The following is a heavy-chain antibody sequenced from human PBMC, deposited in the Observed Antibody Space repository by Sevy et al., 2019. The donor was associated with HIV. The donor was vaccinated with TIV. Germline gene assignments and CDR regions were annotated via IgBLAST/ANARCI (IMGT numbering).Heavy chain of an antibody. J-gene: IGHJ4*02. D-gene: IGHD3-22*01. CDR3: PRGHDSSGYYPLAVDY. CDR1: GGTFSSYA. V-gene: IGHV1-69*13. Sequence: ASVKVSCKASGGTFSSYAISWVRQAPGQGLEWMGGIIPIFGTANYAQKFQGRVTITADESTSTAYMELSSLRSEDTAVYYCPRGHDSSGYYPLAVDYWGQGTLVTVSS. CDR2: IIPIFGTA.